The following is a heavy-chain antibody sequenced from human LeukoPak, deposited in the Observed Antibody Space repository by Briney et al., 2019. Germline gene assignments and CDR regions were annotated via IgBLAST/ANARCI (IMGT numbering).Heavy chain of an antibody. Sequence: GGSLRLSCAASGSTFSDYYMSWIRQAPGKGLEWVSYISSSGSTIYYTDSVKGRFTISRDNAKNSLYLQMNSLRAEDTAVYYCARDPGTIYPKSYYFDYWGQGTLVTVSS. CDR1: GSTFSDYY. V-gene: IGHV3-11*01. CDR2: ISSSGSTI. CDR3: ARDPGTIYPKSYYFDY. D-gene: IGHD4/OR15-4a*01. J-gene: IGHJ4*02.